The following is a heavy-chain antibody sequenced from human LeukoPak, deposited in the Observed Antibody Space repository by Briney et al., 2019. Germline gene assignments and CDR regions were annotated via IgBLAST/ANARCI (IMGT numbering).Heavy chain of an antibody. CDR2: INPNSGAT. CDR1: GYTFNGYY. J-gene: IGHJ2*01. V-gene: IGHV1-2*06. D-gene: IGHD2-21*02. CDR3: AKSIEYCGADCYGYFDL. Sequence: ASVKVSCKPSGYTFNGYYMHWVRQAPGQGLGWMGRINPNSGATNYAQKFQGRVTMTRETSISTAYMELTTLRSDDTAVYYCAKSIEYCGADCYGYFDLWGRGTLVTVSS.